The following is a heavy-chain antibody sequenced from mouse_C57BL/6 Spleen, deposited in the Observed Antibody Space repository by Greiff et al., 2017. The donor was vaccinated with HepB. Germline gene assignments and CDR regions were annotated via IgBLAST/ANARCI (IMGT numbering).Heavy chain of an antibody. CDR1: GFSLTSYG. V-gene: IGHV2-6*01. CDR3: ARSNYFYYYAMDY. D-gene: IGHD2-5*01. Sequence: VKVVESGPGLVAPSQSLSITCTVSGFSLTSYGVDWVRQSPGKGLEWLGVIWGVGSTNYNSALKSRLSISKDNSKSQVFLKMNSLQTDDTAMYYCARSNYFYYYAMDYWGQGTSVTVSS. J-gene: IGHJ4*01. CDR2: IWGVGST.